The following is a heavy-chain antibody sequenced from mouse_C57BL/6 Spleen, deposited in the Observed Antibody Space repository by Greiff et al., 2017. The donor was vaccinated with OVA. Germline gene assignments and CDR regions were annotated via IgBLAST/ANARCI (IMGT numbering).Heavy chain of an antibody. CDR3: ATGYFDY. CDR1: GYSITSGYY. Sequence: VQLKESGPGLVKPSQSLSLTCSVTGYSITSGYYWNWIRQFPGNKLEWMGYISYDGSNNYNPSLKNRISITRDTSKNQFFLKLNSVTTEDTATYYCATGYFDYWGQGTTLTVSS. D-gene: IGHD4-1*01. J-gene: IGHJ2*01. V-gene: IGHV3-6*01. CDR2: ISYDGSN.